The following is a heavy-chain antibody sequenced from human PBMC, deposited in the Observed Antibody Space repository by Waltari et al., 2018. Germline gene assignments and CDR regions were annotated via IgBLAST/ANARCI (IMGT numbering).Heavy chain of an antibody. CDR3: ARTSRSGFFDY. D-gene: IGHD3-22*01. CDR2: INPSGGST. Sequence: QVQLVQSGAEVKKPGASVKVSCKASGYTFTSYYMHWVRQAPGQGLEWMGIINPSGGSTSYAQKFQGRVTMTRDTSTSTVYMELSSLRSEDMAVYYCARTSRSGFFDYWGQGTLVTVSS. V-gene: IGHV1-46*01. J-gene: IGHJ4*02. CDR1: GYTFTSYY.